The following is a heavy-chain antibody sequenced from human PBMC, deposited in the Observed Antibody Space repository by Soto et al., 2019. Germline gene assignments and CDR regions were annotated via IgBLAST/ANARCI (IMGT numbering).Heavy chain of an antibody. Sequence: GGSLRLSCAASGFTFSSYGMHWVRQAPGKGLEWVAVIWYDGSNKYYADSVKGRFTISRDNSKNTLYLQMNSLRAEDTAVYYCARDQYYFSSSGWDYWGQGTLVTVSS. CDR1: GFTFSSYG. D-gene: IGHD6-6*01. CDR2: IWYDGSNK. J-gene: IGHJ4*02. V-gene: IGHV3-33*01. CDR3: ARDQYYFSSSGWDY.